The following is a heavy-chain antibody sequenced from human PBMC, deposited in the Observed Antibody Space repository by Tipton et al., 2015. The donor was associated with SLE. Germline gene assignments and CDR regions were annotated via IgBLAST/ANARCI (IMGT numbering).Heavy chain of an antibody. J-gene: IGHJ3*02. CDR1: GGSISSSSYY. CDR3: ARWTRKAFDS. V-gene: IGHV4-39*07. D-gene: IGHD1-14*01. CDR2: IYYSGRT. Sequence: TLSLTCTVSGGSISSSSYYWGWIRQPPGKGLEWIGSIYYSGRTYYNPSLKSRVTISVDTSKNQFSLKLSSVTAADTAVYYCARWTRKAFDSWGQGTMVTVSS.